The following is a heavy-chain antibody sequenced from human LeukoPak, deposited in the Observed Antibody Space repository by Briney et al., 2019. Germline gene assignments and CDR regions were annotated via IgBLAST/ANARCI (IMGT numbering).Heavy chain of an antibody. CDR3: ARDNYGAEEGIGSSLVWLDP. V-gene: IGHV7-4-1*02. Sequence: ASVKVSCKASGYTFTTNAINWVRQAPGQGLEWMGWIDTSTGNPTYALGFTEQFVFSLDTSVNTAYLQINSLKAEDTAMYYCARDNYGAEEGIGSSLVWLDPWGQGTLVTVSS. CDR2: IDTSTGNP. D-gene: IGHD6-13*01. J-gene: IGHJ5*02. CDR1: GYTFTTNA.